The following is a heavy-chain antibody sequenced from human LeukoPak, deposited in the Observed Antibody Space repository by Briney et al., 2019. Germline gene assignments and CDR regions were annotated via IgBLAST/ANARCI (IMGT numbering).Heavy chain of an antibody. J-gene: IGHJ4*02. D-gene: IGHD3-16*02. CDR3: ARILSRYFAY. V-gene: IGHV1-18*01. CDR1: GYTLSTYG. Sequence: ASVKVSCTASGYTLSTYGISWVRQAPGQGLEWLGWISAYNGVTRYAQQLQGRVTMTTNTSTNTAYMELRSLRSDDTAVYYCARILSRYFAYWGQGTLVTVSS. CDR2: ISAYNGVT.